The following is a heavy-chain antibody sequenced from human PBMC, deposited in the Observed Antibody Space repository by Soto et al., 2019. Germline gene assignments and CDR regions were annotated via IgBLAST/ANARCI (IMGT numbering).Heavy chain of an antibody. Sequence: QLQLVQSGAEVKKSGSSVKVSCKASGGTSSNFVITWVRQVPGQGLEWLGGILPMFGAVKYAQKFQDRLTITADRSTNTAAMELGSLTSDDTAVYYCARPKRSGYDRGDSYDHTMDVWGHGPTVTVS. CDR3: ARPKRSGYDRGDSYDHTMDV. J-gene: IGHJ6*02. CDR1: GGTSSNFV. CDR2: ILPMFGAV. D-gene: IGHD3-3*01. V-gene: IGHV1-69*06.